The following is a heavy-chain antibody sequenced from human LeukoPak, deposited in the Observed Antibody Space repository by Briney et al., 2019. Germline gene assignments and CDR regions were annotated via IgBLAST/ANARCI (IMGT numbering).Heavy chain of an antibody. D-gene: IGHD3-10*01. J-gene: IGHJ3*02. V-gene: IGHV4-39*07. CDR1: GGSISSYY. Sequence: SETLSLTCTVSGGSISSYYWGWIRQPPGKGLEWIGSIYYSGSTYYNPSLKSRVTISVDTSKNQFSLKLSSVTAADTAVYYCARDRRYYYGSGSYSRDDAFDIWGQGTMVTVSS. CDR2: IYYSGST. CDR3: ARDRRYYYGSGSYSRDDAFDI.